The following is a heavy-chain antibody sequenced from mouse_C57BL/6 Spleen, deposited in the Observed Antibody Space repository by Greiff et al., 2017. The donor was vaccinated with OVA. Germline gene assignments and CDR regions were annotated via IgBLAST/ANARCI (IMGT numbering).Heavy chain of an antibody. Sequence: QVQLQQSGAELVRPGSSVKLSCKASGYTFTSYWMEWVKQRPGQGLEWIGNIYPSDSETHYNQKFKDKATLTVDKSSSTAYMQLSSLTSEDSAVYYCARDGDYNYAMDYWGQGTSVTVSS. CDR3: ARDGDYNYAMDY. J-gene: IGHJ4*01. D-gene: IGHD2-4*01. CDR2: IYPSDSET. CDR1: GYTFTSYW. V-gene: IGHV1-61*01.